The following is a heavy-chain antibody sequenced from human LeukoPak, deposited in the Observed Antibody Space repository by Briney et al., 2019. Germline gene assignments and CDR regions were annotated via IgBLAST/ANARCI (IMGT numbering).Heavy chain of an antibody. CDR1: GFTFSNYD. CDR3: ARHGYNYGFDY. Sequence: GGSLRLSCAASGFTFSNYDVHWVRQAPGKGLEWVAVIWYDGSNKYYVDSVKGRFTISRDISKNTLYLQMNSLSAEDTAVYYCARHGYNYGFDYWGQGTLVIVSS. D-gene: IGHD5-24*01. J-gene: IGHJ4*02. CDR2: IWYDGSNK. V-gene: IGHV3-33*01.